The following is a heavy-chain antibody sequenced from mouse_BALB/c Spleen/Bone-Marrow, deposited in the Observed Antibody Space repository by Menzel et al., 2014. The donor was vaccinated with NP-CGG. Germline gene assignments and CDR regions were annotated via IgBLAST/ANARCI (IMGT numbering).Heavy chain of an antibody. CDR2: INPSNGGT. Sequence: VQLQQSGAELVKPGASVKLSCKASGYTFTSYYMYWVKQRPGQGLEWIGGINPSNGGTDFNEKFKSKATLTVDKSSSTAYMQLSSLTSEDSAVYYCTRGLRAWFAYWGQGTLVIVSA. CDR1: GYTFTSYY. CDR3: TRGLRAWFAY. J-gene: IGHJ3*01. V-gene: IGHV1S81*02. D-gene: IGHD3-1*01.